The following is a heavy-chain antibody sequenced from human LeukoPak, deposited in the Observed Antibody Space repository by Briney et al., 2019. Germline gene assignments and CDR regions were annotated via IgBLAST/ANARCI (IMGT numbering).Heavy chain of an antibody. Sequence: SETLSLTCTVSGGSISSYYWSWIRQPPGKGLEWIGYIYYSGSTNYNPSLKSRVTIPVDTSKNQFSLKLSSVTAADTAVYYCAREGDSGYVAAFDIWGQGTMVTVSS. V-gene: IGHV4-59*01. CDR1: GGSISSYY. CDR2: IYYSGST. J-gene: IGHJ3*02. D-gene: IGHD5-12*01. CDR3: AREGDSGYVAAFDI.